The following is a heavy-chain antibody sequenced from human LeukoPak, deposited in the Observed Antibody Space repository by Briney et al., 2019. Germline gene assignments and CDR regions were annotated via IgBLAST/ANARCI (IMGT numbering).Heavy chain of an antibody. D-gene: IGHD4-17*01. CDR3: ARDRHPDYGDYLAVVRPYNWFDP. V-gene: IGHV1-18*01. CDR1: GYTFTSYG. CDR2: ISAYNGST. Sequence: GASVKVSCKASGYTFTSYGISWVRQAPGQGLEWMGWISAYNGSTNYAQKLQGRVTMTTDTSTSTAYMELRSLRSDDTAVYYCARDRHPDYGDYLAVVRPYNWFDPWGQGTLVTVSS. J-gene: IGHJ5*02.